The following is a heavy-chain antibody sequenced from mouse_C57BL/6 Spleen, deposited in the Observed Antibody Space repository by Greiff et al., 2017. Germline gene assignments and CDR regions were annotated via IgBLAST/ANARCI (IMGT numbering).Heavy chain of an antibody. D-gene: IGHD2-5*01. Sequence: QVQLQQPGAELVKPGASVKMSCKASGYTFTSYWITWVKQRPGQGLEWIGDIYPGSGSTNYNEKFKSKATLTVDTSSSTAYMQLSSLTSEDSAVYYCARDLYSNYDFDYWGQGTTLTVSS. J-gene: IGHJ2*01. CDR2: IYPGSGST. CDR1: GYTFTSYW. V-gene: IGHV1-55*01. CDR3: ARDLYSNYDFDY.